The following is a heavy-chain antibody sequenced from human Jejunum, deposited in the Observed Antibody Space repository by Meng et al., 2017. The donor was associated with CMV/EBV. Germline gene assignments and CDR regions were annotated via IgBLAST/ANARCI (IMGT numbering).Heavy chain of an antibody. CDR3: TRALDY. CDR1: GLKFKDYW. V-gene: IGHV3-7*04. CDR2: IRYDGGER. J-gene: IGHJ4*02. Sequence: LKISCAASGLKFKDYWMDWVRQAPGRGLEWVANIRYDGGERYYVNSVEGRFFIYRDNARNTLYLQMNSLRGDDSAIYYCTRALDYWGQGTPVTVSS.